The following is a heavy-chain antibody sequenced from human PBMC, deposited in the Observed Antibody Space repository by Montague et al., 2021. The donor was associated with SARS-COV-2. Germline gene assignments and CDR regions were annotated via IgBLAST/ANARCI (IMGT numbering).Heavy chain of an antibody. CDR2: VYYTGST. Sequence: SETLSLTCTVSAGSISSHYWCCCLHLPGKAREWIVYVYYTGSTKYNPSLQSRSTMSVDTPKNRFSLSLRSLTAADAAVYYCARPQNTCFIANCVNYFDIWGLGALVTVSS. D-gene: IGHD1-1*01. J-gene: IGHJ4*02. V-gene: IGHV4-59*11. CDR1: AGSISSHY. CDR3: ARPQNTCFIANCVNYFDI.